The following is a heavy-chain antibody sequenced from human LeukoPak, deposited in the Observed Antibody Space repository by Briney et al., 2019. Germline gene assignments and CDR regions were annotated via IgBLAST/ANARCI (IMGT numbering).Heavy chain of an antibody. J-gene: IGHJ4*02. D-gene: IGHD3-10*01. Sequence: GGSLRLSCAASGFTFSSYAMSWVRQAPGKGLEWVSAISGSGGSTYYADSVKGRFTIPRDNSKNTLYLQMNSLRAEDTAVYYCAKVWGVRGSGSYFFDYWGQGTLVTVSS. V-gene: IGHV3-23*01. CDR2: ISGSGGST. CDR3: AKVWGVRGSGSYFFDY. CDR1: GFTFSSYA.